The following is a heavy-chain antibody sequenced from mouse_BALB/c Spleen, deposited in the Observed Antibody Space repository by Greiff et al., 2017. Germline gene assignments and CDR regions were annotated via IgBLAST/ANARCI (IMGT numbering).Heavy chain of an antibody. J-gene: IGHJ4*01. CDR2: ISSGGSYT. V-gene: IGHV5-9-3*01. D-gene: IGHD1-1*02. CDR1: GFTFSSYA. Sequence: EVKVVESGGGLVKPGGSLKLSCAASGFTFSSYAMSWVRQTPEKRLEWVATISSGGSYTYYPDSVKGRFTISRDNAKNTLYLQMSSLRSEDTAMYYCARGGGKDAMDYWGQGTSVTVSS. CDR3: ARGGGKDAMDY.